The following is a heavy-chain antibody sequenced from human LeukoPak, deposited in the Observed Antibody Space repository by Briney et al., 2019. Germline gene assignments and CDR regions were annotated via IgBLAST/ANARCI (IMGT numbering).Heavy chain of an antibody. CDR3: ARDAGGATGDYYFDY. Sequence: PSETLSLTCTVSGGSISSYYWSWIRQPPGKGLEWIAYISYSGSTNYNPSLKSRVTISVDTSKNQFSLKLSSVTAADTAVYYCARDAGGATGDYYFDYWGQGTLVTVSS. CDR2: ISYSGST. J-gene: IGHJ4*02. CDR1: GGSISSYY. D-gene: IGHD7-27*01. V-gene: IGHV4-59*01.